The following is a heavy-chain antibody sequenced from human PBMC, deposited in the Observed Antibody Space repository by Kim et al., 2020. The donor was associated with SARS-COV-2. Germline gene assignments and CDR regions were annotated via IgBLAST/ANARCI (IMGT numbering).Heavy chain of an antibody. V-gene: IGHV3-21*01. CDR1: GFTFSSYS. J-gene: IGHJ4*02. CDR2: ISSSSSYI. Sequence: GGSLRLSCAASGFTFSSYSMNWVRQAPGKGLEWVSSISSSSSYIYYADSVKGRFTISRDNAKNSLYLQMNSLRAEDTAVYYCARVGIVVVVAATYASRGVDYWGQGALVTVSS. CDR3: ARVGIVVVVAATYASRGVDY. D-gene: IGHD2-15*01.